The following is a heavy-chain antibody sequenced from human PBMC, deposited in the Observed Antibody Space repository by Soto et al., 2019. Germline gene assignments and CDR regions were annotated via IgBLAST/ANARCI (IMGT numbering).Heavy chain of an antibody. CDR1: GFTFSSYA. Sequence: PGGSLRLSCAASGFTFSSYAMSWVRQAPGKGLEWVSAISGSGGSTYYADSVKGRLTISRDNSKNTLYLQMNSLRAEDTAVYYCAKGYDFWSGYLYGMDVWGQGTTVTVSS. CDR3: AKGYDFWSGYLYGMDV. CDR2: ISGSGGST. V-gene: IGHV3-23*01. D-gene: IGHD3-3*01. J-gene: IGHJ6*02.